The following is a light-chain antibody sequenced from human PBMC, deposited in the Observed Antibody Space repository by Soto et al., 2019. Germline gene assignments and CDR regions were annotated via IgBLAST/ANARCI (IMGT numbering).Light chain of an antibody. J-gene: IGKJ1*01. Sequence: DIPMTQSPSTLSASVGDRVTITCRASQSINTRLAWYKQRPGKAPDLLIYDASTLQSGVPSRFSGSGSGTEFTLTISSLQPDDFATDAGQQYYTYSRTFGQGTKVDIK. CDR2: DAS. V-gene: IGKV1-5*01. CDR1: QSINTR. CDR3: QQYYTYSRT.